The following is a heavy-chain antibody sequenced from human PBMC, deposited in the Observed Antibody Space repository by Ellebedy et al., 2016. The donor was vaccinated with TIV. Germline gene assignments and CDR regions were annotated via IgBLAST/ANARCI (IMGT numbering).Heavy chain of an antibody. V-gene: IGHV1-2*02. CDR1: GYTFTGYY. CDR2: INPNNGDT. Sequence: AASVKVSCKASGYTFTGYYIHWVRQAPGQGLEWMAWINPNNGDTAFAQSLQGRVTMTTDTSISTAYMELSSLTSDDTAVYYCVRDLTNPLKGGYWGQGTLVTVSS. D-gene: IGHD1-14*01. J-gene: IGHJ4*02. CDR3: VRDLTNPLKGGY.